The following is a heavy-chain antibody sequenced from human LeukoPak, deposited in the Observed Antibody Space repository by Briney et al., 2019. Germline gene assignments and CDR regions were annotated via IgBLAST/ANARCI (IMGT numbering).Heavy chain of an antibody. D-gene: IGHD3-22*01. Sequence: SVKVSCKASGGTFSSYTFTWVRQAPGRGLEWMGRIIPILAIADYAQKFQGRVTITADRSTSTAYMELSRLRTEDTAVYYCARARPFYYDSSGYYYDLGYWGQGTLVTVSS. CDR3: ARARPFYYDSSGYYYDLGY. CDR2: IIPILAIA. CDR1: GGTFSSYT. J-gene: IGHJ4*02. V-gene: IGHV1-69*02.